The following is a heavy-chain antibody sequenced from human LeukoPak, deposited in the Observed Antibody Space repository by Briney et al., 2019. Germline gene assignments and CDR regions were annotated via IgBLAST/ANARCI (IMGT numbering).Heavy chain of an antibody. D-gene: IGHD3-10*01. Sequence: PSETLSLTCAVYGGSFSGYYWSWIRQPPGKGLEWIGYIYYSGSTNYNPPLKSRVTISVDTSKNQFSLKLSSVTAADTAVYYCARGGGESAYYYMDVWGKGTTVTISS. CDR1: GGSFSGYY. V-gene: IGHV4-59*01. J-gene: IGHJ6*03. CDR2: IYYSGST. CDR3: ARGGGESAYYYMDV.